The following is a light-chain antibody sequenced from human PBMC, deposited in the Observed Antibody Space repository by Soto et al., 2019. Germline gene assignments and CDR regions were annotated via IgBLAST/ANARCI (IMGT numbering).Light chain of an antibody. CDR3: QQYGSSPWT. Sequence: EIVLTQSPATLSLSPGERATLSCGASQSVTSIYLAWYQQKPGLAPRLLIYHTSSRATGIPDRFSGSGSGTDYTITITRLEPEDSAVYYCQQYGSSPWTFGQGTKVEIK. CDR2: HTS. CDR1: QSVTSIY. V-gene: IGKV3D-20*01. J-gene: IGKJ1*01.